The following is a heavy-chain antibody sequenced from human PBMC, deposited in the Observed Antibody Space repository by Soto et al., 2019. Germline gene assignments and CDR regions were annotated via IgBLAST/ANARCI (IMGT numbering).Heavy chain of an antibody. CDR2: IYYSGST. CDR1: GDSISSSSSY. CDR3: VRNTSIFFDF. V-gene: IGHV4-39*01. J-gene: IGHJ4*02. Sequence: QLQLQESGPGLVKPSETLSLTCTVSGDSISSSSSYWAWIRQPPGKGLEWMGSIYYSGSTHYNSSLKSRVTISVDTSKSQFSLRLTSVTAADTAVYYCVRNTSIFFDFWGQGTLVTVSS.